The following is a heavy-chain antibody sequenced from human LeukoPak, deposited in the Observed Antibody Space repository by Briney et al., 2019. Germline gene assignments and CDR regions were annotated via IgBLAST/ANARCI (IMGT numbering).Heavy chain of an antibody. CDR1: GFTFSNAW. J-gene: IGHJ4*02. D-gene: IGHD3-10*01. V-gene: IGHV3-15*01. Sequence: PGGSLRLSCAASGFTFSNAWMSWVRQAPGKGLEWVGRIRSKTDGGTTDYAAPVKGRFTISRDDSKNTLYLQMNSLKTGATAVYYCTTARNMVRGVIPLDYWGQGTLVTVSS. CDR3: TTARNMVRGVIPLDY. CDR2: IRSKTDGGTT.